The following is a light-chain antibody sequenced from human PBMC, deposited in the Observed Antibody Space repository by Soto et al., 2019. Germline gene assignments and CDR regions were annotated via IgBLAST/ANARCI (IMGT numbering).Light chain of an antibody. CDR2: EDR. CDR1: SNDVANNKF. CDR3: CSFVDTGTYL. V-gene: IGLV2-23*01. Sequence: QSVLTQPSSVSEPPGRSSTLSCTGTSNDVANNKFVSWYQQSPGKGPKLWIYEDRRRPPGVSNRCSAANAGSTASLIILGIQRDDEADYYCCSFVDTGTYLFGSGTKV. J-gene: IGLJ1*01.